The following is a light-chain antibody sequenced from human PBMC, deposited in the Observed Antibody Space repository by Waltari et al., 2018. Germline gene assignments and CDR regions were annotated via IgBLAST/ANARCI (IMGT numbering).Light chain of an antibody. V-gene: IGLV2-8*01. CDR1: SSDVGGYNY. J-gene: IGLJ2*01. Sequence: QSALTQPPSASGSPGQSVTISCTGTSSDVGGYNYVSWYQQHPGKAPKLLIYEVIQRPSGVPERFSGSKAGNTASLTVSALQAEDEADYYCSSYAGSNNFVVFGGGTKLTVL. CDR2: EVI. CDR3: SSYAGSNNFVV.